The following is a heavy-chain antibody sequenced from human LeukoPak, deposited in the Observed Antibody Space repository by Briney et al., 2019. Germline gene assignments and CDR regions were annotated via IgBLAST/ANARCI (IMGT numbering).Heavy chain of an antibody. V-gene: IGHV3-9*01. Sequence: PGGSLRLSCAASGFTFDDYAMHWVRQAPGKGLEWVSGISWNSGSIGYADSVKGRFTISRDNAKSSLYLQMNSLRAEDTALYYCAKGRTLLWFGELSWFDPWGQGTLVTVSS. CDR3: AKGRTLLWFGELSWFDP. CDR1: GFTFDDYA. J-gene: IGHJ5*02. D-gene: IGHD3-10*01. CDR2: ISWNSGSI.